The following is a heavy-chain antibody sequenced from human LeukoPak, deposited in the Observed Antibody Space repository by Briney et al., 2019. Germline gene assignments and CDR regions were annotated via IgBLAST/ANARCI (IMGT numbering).Heavy chain of an antibody. CDR3: ARSGYYYGLDV. D-gene: IGHD3-10*01. V-gene: IGHV1-2*02. J-gene: IGHJ6*04. Sequence: ASVKVSCKTSGYTFTGYYIHWVRQAPGQGLEWMGWIGSNSGDTNYAQKFQGRVTMTRDTSISTAYMELSRLRSDDTAVYYCARSGYYYGLDVWGKGITVTVSS. CDR1: GYTFTGYY. CDR2: IGSNSGDT.